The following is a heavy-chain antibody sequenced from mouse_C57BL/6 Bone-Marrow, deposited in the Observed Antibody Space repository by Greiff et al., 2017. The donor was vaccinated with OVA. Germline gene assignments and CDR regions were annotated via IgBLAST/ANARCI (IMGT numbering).Heavy chain of an antibody. D-gene: IGHD2-5*01. CDR2: ILPGSGST. J-gene: IGHJ3*01. CDR1: GYTFTGYW. CDR3: ARTPYSNCAWFAY. Sequence: VKLMESGAELMKPGASVKLSCKATGYTFTGYWIEWVKQRPGHGLEWIGEILPGSGSTNYNEEFQGKATFTADTSSNTAYMQLSSLTTEDSAIYYCARTPYSNCAWFAYWGQGTLVTVSA. V-gene: IGHV1-9*01.